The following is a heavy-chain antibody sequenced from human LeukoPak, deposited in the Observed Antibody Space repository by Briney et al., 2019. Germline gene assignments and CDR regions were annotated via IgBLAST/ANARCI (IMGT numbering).Heavy chain of an antibody. J-gene: IGHJ6*03. Sequence: SETLSLTCTVSGGSISSYYWSWIRQPAGKGLEWIGRIYTSGSTNYNPSLKSRVTMSVDTSKNQFSLKLGSVTAADTAVYYCARSPWGSYFYYYYYMGVWGKGTTVTVSS. D-gene: IGHD1-26*01. V-gene: IGHV4-4*07. CDR1: GGSISSYY. CDR2: IYTSGST. CDR3: ARSPWGSYFYYYYYMGV.